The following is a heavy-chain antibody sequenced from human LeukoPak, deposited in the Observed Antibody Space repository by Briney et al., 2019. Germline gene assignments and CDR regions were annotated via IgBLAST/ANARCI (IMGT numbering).Heavy chain of an antibody. CDR1: GFTFSSYE. D-gene: IGHD5-18*01. CDR2: ISSSGSTI. CDR3: ARDNGRYSRSWFDP. Sequence: GGSLRLSCAASGFTFSSYEMNWVRQAPGKGLEWVSYISSSGSTIYYADSVKGRFTISRDNAKNSLYLQMNSLRAEDTAVYYCARDNGRYSRSWFDPWGQGTLVTVSS. V-gene: IGHV3-48*03. J-gene: IGHJ5*02.